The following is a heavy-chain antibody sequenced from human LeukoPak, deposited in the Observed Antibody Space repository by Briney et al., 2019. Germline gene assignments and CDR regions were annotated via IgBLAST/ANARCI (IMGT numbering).Heavy chain of an antibody. CDR1: GGSISSYY. Sequence: SETLSLTCTVSGGSISSYYWSWIRQPAGKGLEWIGRIYTSGSTYYNPSLKSRVTISLDTSKNQFSLKMNSVTAADTAVYYCARMGNPATVTADYWGQGTLVTVSS. CDR3: ARMGNPATVTADY. J-gene: IGHJ4*02. D-gene: IGHD4-17*01. V-gene: IGHV4-4*07. CDR2: IYTSGST.